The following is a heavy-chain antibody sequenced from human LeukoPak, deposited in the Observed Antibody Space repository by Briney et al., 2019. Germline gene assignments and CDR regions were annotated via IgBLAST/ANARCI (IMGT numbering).Heavy chain of an antibody. CDR3: AKTSYADHYYGSGSYIDY. V-gene: IGHV3-23*01. CDR1: GFTFSSYA. J-gene: IGHJ4*02. D-gene: IGHD3-10*01. CDR2: ISGSGGST. Sequence: GGSLRLSCAASGFTFSSYAMSWVRQAPGKGLEWVSAISGSGGSTYYADSVKGRFTISRDNSKNTLYLQMNSLRAEDTAVYYCAKTSYADHYYGSGSYIDYWGQGTLVTVSS.